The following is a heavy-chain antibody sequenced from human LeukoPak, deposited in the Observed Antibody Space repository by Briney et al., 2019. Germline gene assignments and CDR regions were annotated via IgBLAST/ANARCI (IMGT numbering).Heavy chain of an antibody. V-gene: IGHV4-39*07. CDR2: INHSGST. J-gene: IGHJ5*02. CDR1: GGSVSSGSYY. Sequence: PSETLSLTRTVSGGSVSSGSYYWSWIRQPPGKGLEWIGEINHSGSTNYNPSLKSRVTISVDTSKNQFSLKLSSVTAADTAVYYCARGERLGWFDPWGQGTLVTVSS. CDR3: ARGERLGWFDP. D-gene: IGHD1-1*01.